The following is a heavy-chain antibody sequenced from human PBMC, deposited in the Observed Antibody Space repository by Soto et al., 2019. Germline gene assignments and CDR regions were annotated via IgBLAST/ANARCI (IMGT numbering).Heavy chain of an antibody. V-gene: IGHV5-51*01. D-gene: IGHD6-13*01. CDR2: IYPGDSDT. CDR1: GYSFTSYW. Sequence: GESLKISCKGSGYSFTSYWIGWVRQMPGKGLEWMGIIYPGDSDTRYSPSFQGQVTISADKSISTAYLQWSSLKASETAMYYCASNRIAAAGTPRYWGQGTLVTVSS. CDR3: ASNRIAAAGTPRY. J-gene: IGHJ4*02.